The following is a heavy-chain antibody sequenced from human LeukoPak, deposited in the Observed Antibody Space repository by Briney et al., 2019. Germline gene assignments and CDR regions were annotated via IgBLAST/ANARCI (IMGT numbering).Heavy chain of an antibody. D-gene: IGHD6-19*01. J-gene: IGHJ3*02. Sequence: ASVKVSCKASGGTFSSYAISWVRQAPGQGLEWMGGIIPIFGTANYAQKFQGRVTITADESTSTAYMELSSLRSEDTAVYYCASQSPSDSSGWYGGAFDICGQGTMVTVSS. CDR1: GGTFSSYA. CDR2: IIPIFGTA. V-gene: IGHV1-69*13. CDR3: ASQSPSDSSGWYGGAFDI.